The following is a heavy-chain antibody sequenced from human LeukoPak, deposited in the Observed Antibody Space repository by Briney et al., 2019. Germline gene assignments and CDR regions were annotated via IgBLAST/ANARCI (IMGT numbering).Heavy chain of an antibody. CDR1: GGSFSGYY. D-gene: IGHD3-10*01. J-gene: IGHJ4*02. CDR2: INHNGST. CDR3: AYQRITMVRGVIPFAY. V-gene: IGHV4-34*01. Sequence: SETLSLTCAAYGGSFSGYYWSWIRQPPGKGLEWIGEINHNGSTNYNPSLKSRVTISVDTSKNQFSLKLSSVTAADTAVYYCAYQRITMVRGVIPFAYWGQGTLVTVSS.